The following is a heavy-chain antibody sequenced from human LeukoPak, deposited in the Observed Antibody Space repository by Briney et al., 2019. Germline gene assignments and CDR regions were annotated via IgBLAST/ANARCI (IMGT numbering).Heavy chain of an antibody. V-gene: IGHV3-9*03. CDR3: VKDRSYSSTFGFDM. CDR1: GFTFDDYA. CDR2: ISWNSGRT. J-gene: IGHJ3*02. D-gene: IGHD6-13*01. Sequence: GRSLRLSCVAAGFTFDDYAMHWVRQGPGMGLDWVSGISWNSGRTDYADSVKGRFTISRDNAKNSLYLQMNTLRPEDMALYYCVKDRSYSSTFGFDMWGQGTMVTVSS.